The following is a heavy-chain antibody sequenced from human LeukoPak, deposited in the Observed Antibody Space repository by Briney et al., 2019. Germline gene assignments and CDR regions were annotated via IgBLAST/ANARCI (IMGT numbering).Heavy chain of an antibody. D-gene: IGHD3-22*01. CDR3: AREFYYYDSSGDNWFDP. J-gene: IGHJ5*02. CDR1: GVSISSFY. Sequence: PSETLSLTRSVSGVSISSFYWTWIRLPAGKGLEWIGLIYSGGSTNYNPSLKSRVTMSVDTSKNQFSLRLTSVTAADTAFYYCAREFYYYDSSGDNWFDPWGQGTLVTVSS. CDR2: IYSGGST. V-gene: IGHV4-4*07.